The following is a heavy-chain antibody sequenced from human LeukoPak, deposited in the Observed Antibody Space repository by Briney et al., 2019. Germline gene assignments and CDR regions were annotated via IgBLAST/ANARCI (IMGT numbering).Heavy chain of an antibody. D-gene: IGHD3-3*01. V-gene: IGHV1-2*02. CDR1: GYTFTGYY. Sequence: ASVKVSCKASGYTFTGYYMHWVRQAPGQGLEWMGWINPNSGGTNYAQKFQGRVTMTRDTSISTAYMELSRLRSDDTAVYYCARDKRRVTIFGVDHWYFDLWGRGTLVTVSS. J-gene: IGHJ2*01. CDR3: ARDKRRVTIFGVDHWYFDL. CDR2: INPNSGGT.